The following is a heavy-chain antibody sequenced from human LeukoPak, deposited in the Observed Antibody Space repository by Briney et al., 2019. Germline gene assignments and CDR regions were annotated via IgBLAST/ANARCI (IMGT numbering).Heavy chain of an antibody. CDR2: IDASGNT. V-gene: IGHV4-4*07. D-gene: IGHD2-8*01. J-gene: IGHJ4*02. CDR3: ARIPLFCSDGVCYIGYLDY. Sequence: PSETLSLTCTVSGASITSYYWNWVRQPAGKGLEWIGRIDASGNTNYNPSLKSRVTMSIDTSKRRFYLKLTSVTAADTAVYYCARIPLFCSDGVCYIGYLDYWGQGILASVSS. CDR1: GASITSYY.